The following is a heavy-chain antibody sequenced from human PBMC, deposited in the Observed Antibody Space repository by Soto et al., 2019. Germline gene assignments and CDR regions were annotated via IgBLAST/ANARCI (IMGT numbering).Heavy chain of an antibody. Sequence: QVQLVQSGAEVKKPGASVRVSCKASGYAFTNYAMHWVRQAPGQRLEWMGWINVGNGNTKYSQKVQGRVTRTRDTSASTAYMEVSSLTSEDTDVYYCARSYAPGSFFDYWGQGTLVTVSS. J-gene: IGHJ4*02. V-gene: IGHV1-3*01. CDR1: GYAFTNYA. D-gene: IGHD3-10*01. CDR2: INVGNGNT. CDR3: ARSYAPGSFFDY.